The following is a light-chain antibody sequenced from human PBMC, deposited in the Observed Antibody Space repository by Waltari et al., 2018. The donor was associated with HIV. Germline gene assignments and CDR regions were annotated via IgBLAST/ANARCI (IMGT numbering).Light chain of an antibody. CDR1: SSDVGCYEH. J-gene: IGLJ3*02. CDR3: SSYTSSSTLV. Sequence: QAALTQPASVSGSPGQSIPISCTGTSSDVGCYEHVSWYQPHPGKHPKLLIHGVSDRPSGVSDRFSASKSGNTASLTISGLQAEDEADYYCSSYTSSSTLVFGGGTKLTVL. V-gene: IGLV2-14*03. CDR2: GVS.